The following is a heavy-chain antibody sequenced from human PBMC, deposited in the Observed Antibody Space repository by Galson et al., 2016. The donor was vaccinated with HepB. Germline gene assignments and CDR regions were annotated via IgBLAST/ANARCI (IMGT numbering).Heavy chain of an antibody. CDR2: ISGRGAST. Sequence: SLRLSCAASGFTFTNYGLSWVRQAPGKGLEWVAAISGRGASTYYADSAKGRFTISRDNSKNTVYLRLNRLRAEDTALYYCSKPMRPRGPDDCFDTWGQGTLGTVSS. CDR1: GFTFTNYG. V-gene: IGHV3-23*01. CDR3: SKPMRPRGPDDCFDT. J-gene: IGHJ4*02.